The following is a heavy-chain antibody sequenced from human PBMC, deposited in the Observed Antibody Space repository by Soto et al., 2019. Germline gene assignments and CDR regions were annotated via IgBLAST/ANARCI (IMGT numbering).Heavy chain of an antibody. D-gene: IGHD5-18*01. V-gene: IGHV1-24*01. J-gene: IGHJ4*02. CDR3: ATIEVHGYSYGFYY. Sequence: ASVKVSCKVSGYTLTELSMHWVRQAPGKGLEWMGGFDPEDGETIYAQKFQGRATMTGDTSTDTAYMELSSLRSEDTAVYYCATIEVHGYSYGFYYWGQGTLVTVSS. CDR1: GYTLTELS. CDR2: FDPEDGET.